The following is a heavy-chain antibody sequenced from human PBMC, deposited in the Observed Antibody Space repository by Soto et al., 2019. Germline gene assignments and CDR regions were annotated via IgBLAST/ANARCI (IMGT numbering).Heavy chain of an antibody. CDR1: GGSISSGGYS. Sequence: SETLSLTCAVSGGSISSGGYSWSWIRQPPGKGLEWIGYIYHSGSTYYNPSLKSRVTISVDTSKNQFSLKLSSVTAADTAVYYCARHSGYGPQIDYWGQGTLVTVSS. V-gene: IGHV4-30-2*03. CDR2: IYHSGST. D-gene: IGHD5-12*01. CDR3: ARHSGYGPQIDY. J-gene: IGHJ4*02.